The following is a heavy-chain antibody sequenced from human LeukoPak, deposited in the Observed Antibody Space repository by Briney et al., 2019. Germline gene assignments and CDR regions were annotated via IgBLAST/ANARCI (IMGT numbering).Heavy chain of an antibody. CDR1: GFRFSSYA. CDR3: AKSPQSVVGTTKFNF. CDR2: ISGSVGNT. Sequence: PGGSLRLSCAASGFRFSSYAMSWVRQAPGKGLEWISSISGSVGNTNYADSVKGRFTISRDNPKNTLYLQMNSLRAEDTAIYFCAKSPQSVVGTTKFNFWGRGPLVTVSS. V-gene: IGHV3-23*01. D-gene: IGHD2-15*01. J-gene: IGHJ4*02.